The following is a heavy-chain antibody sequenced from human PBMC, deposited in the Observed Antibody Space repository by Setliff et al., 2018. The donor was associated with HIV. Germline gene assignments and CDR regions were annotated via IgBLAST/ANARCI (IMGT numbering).Heavy chain of an antibody. CDR2: INPNSGDT. Sequence: GASVKVSCKATGYTFTGYYMHWVRQAPGQGLEWMGCINPNSGDTNYAQKFQGRVTMTRDTSISTAYMELSRLRSDDTAVYYCARGTTPLGWFDPWGQGTLVTVSS. CDR1: GYTFTGYY. CDR3: ARGTTPLGWFDP. D-gene: IGHD2-2*01. V-gene: IGHV1-2*02. J-gene: IGHJ5*02.